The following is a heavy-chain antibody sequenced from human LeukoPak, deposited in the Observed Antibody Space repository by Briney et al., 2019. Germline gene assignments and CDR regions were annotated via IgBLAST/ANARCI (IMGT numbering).Heavy chain of an antibody. CDR1: TFSASTTY. V-gene: IGHV3-7*03. J-gene: IGHJ3*02. CDR2: INEDGGEK. CDR3: AREGQQLVRDAFDI. D-gene: IGHD6-13*01. Sequence: GGSLRLSCTASTFSASTTYMAWVRQAPGKGLEWVANINEDGGEKYYADSVKGRFTISRDNAKNSVYLQMNSLRPEDTAVYYCAREGQQLVRDAFDIWGQGSMVTVSS.